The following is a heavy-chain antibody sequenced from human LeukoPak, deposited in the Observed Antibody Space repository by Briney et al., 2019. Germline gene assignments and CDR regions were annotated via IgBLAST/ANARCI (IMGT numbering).Heavy chain of an antibody. CDR1: GYTFTSCD. J-gene: IGHJ5*02. Sequence: ASVKVSCKASGYTFTSCDINWVRQATGQGLEWMEWMNPNSGNTGYAQKFQGRVTMTRNTSISTAYMELSSLRSEDTAVYYCARADYTYGEVWFDPWGQGTLVTVSS. CDR2: MNPNSGNT. CDR3: ARADYTYGEVWFDP. V-gene: IGHV1-8*01. D-gene: IGHD3-3*01.